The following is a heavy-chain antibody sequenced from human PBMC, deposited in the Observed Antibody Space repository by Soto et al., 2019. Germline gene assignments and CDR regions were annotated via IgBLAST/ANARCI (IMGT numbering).Heavy chain of an antibody. CDR1: GYSFISYA. Sequence: ASVKVSCKASGYSFISYAMHWVRQAPGQRLEWMGWINAGNDNTKYSQKFQGRVTITRDTSASTVYMELSSLRSEDTAVYYCARGVVVAGINDYWGQGTLVTVSS. CDR2: INAGNDNT. J-gene: IGHJ4*02. V-gene: IGHV1-3*01. D-gene: IGHD2-15*01. CDR3: ARGVVVAGINDY.